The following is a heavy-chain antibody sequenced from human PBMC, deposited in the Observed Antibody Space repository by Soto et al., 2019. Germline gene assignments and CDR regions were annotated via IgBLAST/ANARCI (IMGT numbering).Heavy chain of an antibody. CDR1: GFTFSSYA. J-gene: IGHJ4*02. CDR2: ISGGGNRI. V-gene: IGHV3-23*01. CDR3: AKERRLERGDFDY. D-gene: IGHD1-1*01. Sequence: EVQLLESGGGLVQPGGSLRLSCAASGFTFSSYAMSWVRQAPGKGLEWVSVISGGGNRIYYADSVKGRFTISGDNSKNTLYLQMNSLRDEDTAIYYCAKERRLERGDFDYWGQGTLVTVSS.